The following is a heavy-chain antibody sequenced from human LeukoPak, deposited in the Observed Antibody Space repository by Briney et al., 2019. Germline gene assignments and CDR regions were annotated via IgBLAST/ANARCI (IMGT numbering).Heavy chain of an antibody. V-gene: IGHV3-23*01. CDR1: GFTFSSYV. CDR3: ARATTTAGTDY. J-gene: IGHJ4*02. D-gene: IGHD6-13*01. CDR2: ISGSGGST. Sequence: GGSLRLSCAASGFTFSSYVMSWVRQAPGKGLEYVSAISGSGGSTYYADSVKGRLTISRDNSKNTLYLQMNSLKAEDTAVYYCARATTTAGTDYWGQGTLVTVSS.